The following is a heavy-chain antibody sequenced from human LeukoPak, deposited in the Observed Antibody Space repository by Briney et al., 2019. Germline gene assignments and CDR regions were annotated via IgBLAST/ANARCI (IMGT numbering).Heavy chain of an antibody. CDR1: GFTFSTYS. CDR2: ISSGSGSSSTL. D-gene: IGHD5-18*01. J-gene: IGHJ3*02. V-gene: IGHV3-48*01. Sequence: PGGSLRLSCAASGFTFSTYSMNWVRQAPGKGLEWVSYISSGSGSSSTLYYADSVKGRFTISRDNAKNSLSLQMNSLRAEDTAIYYCARYSYAHGNVFDIWGQGTMVTVSS. CDR3: ARYSYAHGNVFDI.